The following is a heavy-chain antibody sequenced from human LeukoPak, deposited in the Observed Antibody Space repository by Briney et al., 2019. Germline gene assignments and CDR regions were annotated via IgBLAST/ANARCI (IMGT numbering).Heavy chain of an antibody. V-gene: IGHV3-23*01. J-gene: IGHJ6*02. CDR3: AKVHSSDSHAYYYFAMDL. D-gene: IGHD6-19*01. CDR2: ISGSGGST. CDR1: GFTFSSYA. Sequence: GGSLRLSCAASGFTFSSYAMSWVRQAPGKGLEWVSAISGSGGSTYYADSVKGRFTISRDNSKNTLYLQMNGLRAEDTALYYCAKVHSSDSHAYYYFAMDLWGQGTTVTVSS.